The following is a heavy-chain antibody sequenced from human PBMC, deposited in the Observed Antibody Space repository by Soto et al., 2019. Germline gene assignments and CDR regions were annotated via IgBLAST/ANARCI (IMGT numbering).Heavy chain of an antibody. V-gene: IGHV4-39*01. J-gene: IGHJ4*02. D-gene: IGHD3-10*01. CDR1: GGSISGSSYY. Sequence: SETLSLTCTVSGGSISGSSYYWGWIRQPPGKGLEWIGSIYYSGSTYYHPSLKSRVTISVDTSKNQFSLKLSSVTAADTAVYYCARHSGPDHSPYYFDYWGQGTLVTVSS. CDR2: IYYSGST. CDR3: ARHSGPDHSPYYFDY.